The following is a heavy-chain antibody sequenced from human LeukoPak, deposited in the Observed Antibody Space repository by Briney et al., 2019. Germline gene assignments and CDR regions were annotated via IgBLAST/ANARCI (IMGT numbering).Heavy chain of an antibody. Sequence: GGSLRLSCAASGFTFSSYGMHWVRQAPGKGLEWVAVISYDGSNKYYADSVKGRFTISRDNSKNTLYLQMNSLRAEDTAVYYCARDGVAYCGGDCYPHDYWGQGTLVTVSS. D-gene: IGHD2-21*02. CDR2: ISYDGSNK. V-gene: IGHV3-30*03. J-gene: IGHJ4*02. CDR3: ARDGVAYCGGDCYPHDY. CDR1: GFTFSSYG.